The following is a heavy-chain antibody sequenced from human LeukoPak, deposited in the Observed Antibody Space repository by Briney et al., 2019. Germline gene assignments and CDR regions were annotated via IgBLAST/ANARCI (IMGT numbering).Heavy chain of an antibody. CDR2: INHSGST. CDR3: AKAYYGYFDY. J-gene: IGHJ4*02. CDR1: GGSFSGYY. D-gene: IGHD3-10*01. V-gene: IGHV4-34*01. Sequence: SETLSLTCAVYGGSFSGYYWSWIRQPPGKGLEWIGEINHSGSTNYNPSLKSRVTISVDTSKNQFSLKLSSVTAADTAVYYCAKAYYGYFDYWGQGTLVTVSS.